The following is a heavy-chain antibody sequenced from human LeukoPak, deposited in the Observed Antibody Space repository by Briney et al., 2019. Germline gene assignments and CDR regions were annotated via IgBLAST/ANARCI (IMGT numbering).Heavy chain of an antibody. J-gene: IGHJ6*03. CDR2: ISGSGGST. Sequence: GGSLRLSCAASGFTFSSYAMIWVPQAPGKGLEWVSAISGSGGSTYYADSVKGRFTISRDNSKNTLYLQMNSLRAEDTAVYYCASTVTTFIAYYYYMDVWGKGTTVTVSS. CDR3: ASTVTTFIAYYYYMDV. D-gene: IGHD4-17*01. CDR1: GFTFSSYA. V-gene: IGHV3-23*01.